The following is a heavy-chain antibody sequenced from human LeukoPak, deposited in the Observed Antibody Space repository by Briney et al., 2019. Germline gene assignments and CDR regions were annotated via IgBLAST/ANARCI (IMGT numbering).Heavy chain of an antibody. CDR3: YGRYYDSSGYYYVDAFDI. V-gene: IGHV4-59*01. D-gene: IGHD3-22*01. J-gene: IGHJ3*02. CDR1: GGSISSYY. Sequence: PSETLSLTCIVSGGSISSYYWSWIRQPPGKGLEWIGYIYYSGSTNYNPSLKSRVTISVDTSKNQFSLKLSSVTAADTAVYYCYGRYYDSSGYYYVDAFDIWGQGTMVTVSS. CDR2: IYYSGST.